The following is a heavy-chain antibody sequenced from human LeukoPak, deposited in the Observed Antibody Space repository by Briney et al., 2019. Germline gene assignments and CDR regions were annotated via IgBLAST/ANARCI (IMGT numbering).Heavy chain of an antibody. V-gene: IGHV1-69*13. CDR3: ERGYSSGWYWLGY. D-gene: IGHD6-19*01. CDR1: GGTFSSYA. J-gene: IGHJ4*02. Sequence: SVKVSCKASGGTFSSYAISWVRQAPGQGLEWMGGIIPIFGTANYAQKFQGRVTITADESTSTAYMELSSLRSEDTAVYYYERGYSSGWYWLGYWGQGTLVTVSS. CDR2: IIPIFGTA.